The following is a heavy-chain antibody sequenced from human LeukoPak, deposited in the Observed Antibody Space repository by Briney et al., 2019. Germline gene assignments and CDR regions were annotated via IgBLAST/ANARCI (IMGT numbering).Heavy chain of an antibody. Sequence: PGGSLRLSCAASGFTFSSYSMNWVRQAPGKGLEWVSSISSSSSYIYYADSVKGRFTISRDNSKNTLYLQMNSLRAEDTAVYYCAKLRDGYNSGYFDYWGQGTLVTVSS. CDR3: AKLRDGYNSGYFDY. J-gene: IGHJ4*03. CDR1: GFTFSSYS. V-gene: IGHV3-21*04. CDR2: ISSSSSYI. D-gene: IGHD5-24*01.